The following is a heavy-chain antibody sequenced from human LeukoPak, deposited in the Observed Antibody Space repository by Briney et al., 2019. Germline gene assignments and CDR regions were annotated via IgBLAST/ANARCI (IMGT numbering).Heavy chain of an antibody. D-gene: IGHD2-8*01. J-gene: IGHJ4*02. CDR2: IIPILGIA. CDR1: VGTFSSYT. Sequence: SVKVSCKASVGTFSSYTISWVRQAPGQGLEWMGRIIPILGIANYAQKFQGRVTITADKSTSTAYMELSSLRSEDTAVYYCARDLGYCTNGVCPTSYWGQGTLVTVSS. CDR3: ARDLGYCTNGVCPTSY. V-gene: IGHV1-69*04.